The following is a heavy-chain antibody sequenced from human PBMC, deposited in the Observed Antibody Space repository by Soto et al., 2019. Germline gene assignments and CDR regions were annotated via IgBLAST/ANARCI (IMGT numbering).Heavy chain of an antibody. CDR2: VTTFNGKT. CDR1: GYTFINFG. V-gene: IGHV1-18*01. CDR3: VTDRCAYFDPPAGDH. Sequence: QVQLVQSGAEVKKPGASVKVSCKTSGYTFINFGISWVRQAPGQGHEWMGWVTTFNGKTNYAQKYQGRLTITADSSTSTANMELRSLVSEHSAVEYCVTDRCAYFDPPAGDHWGQGTLVTVSS. D-gene: IGHD3-3*01. J-gene: IGHJ5*02.